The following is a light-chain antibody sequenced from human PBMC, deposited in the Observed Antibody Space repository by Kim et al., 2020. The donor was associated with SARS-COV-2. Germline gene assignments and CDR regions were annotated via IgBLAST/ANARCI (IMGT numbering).Light chain of an antibody. V-gene: IGKV3-11*01. Sequence: LSTGEGTTLSCTASQSVSSYLAWYQQKPGQAPRLLIYDASNRATGIPARFSGSGSGTDFTLTISRLEPEDFAVYYCQQRSNWSWTFGQGTKVDIK. CDR1: QSVSSY. J-gene: IGKJ1*01. CDR3: QQRSNWSWT. CDR2: DAS.